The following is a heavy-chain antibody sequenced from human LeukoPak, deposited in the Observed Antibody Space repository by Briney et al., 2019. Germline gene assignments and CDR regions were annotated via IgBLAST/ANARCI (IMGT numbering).Heavy chain of an antibody. Sequence: GGSLRLSCAASGFTFSSYAMHWVRQAPGKGLEWVAVISYDGSNKYYADSVKGRFTISRDNSKNTLYLQMNSLRAEDTAVYYCARGWGSGYYHYWGQGTLVTVSS. D-gene: IGHD3-22*01. J-gene: IGHJ4*02. V-gene: IGHV3-30-3*01. CDR3: ARGWGSGYYHY. CDR1: GFTFSSYA. CDR2: ISYDGSNK.